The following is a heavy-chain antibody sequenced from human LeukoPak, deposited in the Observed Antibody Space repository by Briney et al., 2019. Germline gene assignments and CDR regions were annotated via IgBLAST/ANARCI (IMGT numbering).Heavy chain of an antibody. D-gene: IGHD3-16*02. J-gene: IGHJ3*01. CDR2: ISSSSSYI. CDR3: ARSDYVWGSYRHSPGLDV. Sequence: PGGSLRLSCAASGFTFSSYSMNWVRQAPGKGLEWVSSISSSSSYIYYADSVKGRFTISRDNAKNSLYLQMNSLRAEDTAVYYCARSDYVWGSYRHSPGLDVWGHGTMVTVSS. V-gene: IGHV3-21*01. CDR1: GFTFSSYS.